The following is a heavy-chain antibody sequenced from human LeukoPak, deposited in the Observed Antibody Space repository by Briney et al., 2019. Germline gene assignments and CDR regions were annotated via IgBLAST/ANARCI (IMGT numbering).Heavy chain of an antibody. V-gene: IGHV4-34*01. D-gene: IGHD6-19*01. J-gene: IGHJ4*02. CDR3: ARGRGSSGWYGWGYFDY. Sequence: SETLSLTCAVYGGSFSGYYWSWIRQPPGKGLEWIGEINHRGSTNYNPSLKSRVTISVDTSKNQFSLKLSSVTAADTAVYYCARGRGSSGWYGWGYFDYWGQGTLVTVSS. CDR2: INHRGST. CDR1: GGSFSGYY.